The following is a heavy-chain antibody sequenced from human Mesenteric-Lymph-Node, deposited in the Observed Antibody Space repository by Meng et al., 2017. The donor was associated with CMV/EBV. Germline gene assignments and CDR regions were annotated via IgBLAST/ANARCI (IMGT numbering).Heavy chain of an antibody. J-gene: IGHJ4*02. Sequence: ASVKVSCKASGYTFTDYYIHWVRQAPGQGLEWMGWINPNSGGTNYAQKFQGRVTMARDTSISTAYMEVSRLRSDDTAVYYCARAWSGYLDLGMFDFWGQGTLVTVSS. D-gene: IGHD3-3*01. CDR2: INPNSGGT. CDR3: ARAWSGYLDLGMFDF. V-gene: IGHV1-2*02. CDR1: GYTFTDYY.